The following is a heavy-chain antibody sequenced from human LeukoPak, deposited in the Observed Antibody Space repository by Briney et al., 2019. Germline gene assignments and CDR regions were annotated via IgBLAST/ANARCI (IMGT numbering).Heavy chain of an antibody. V-gene: IGHV3-48*01. CDR1: GFTFSTYS. Sequence: PGGSLRLSCAASGFTFSTYSMNWVRQAPGKGLEWVSYISDRSGTIYYADSVKGRFTISRDNAKNSLYLQMKSLRAEDTAFYYCARDAFDYWGQGTLVTVSS. CDR2: ISDRSGTI. CDR3: ARDAFDY. J-gene: IGHJ4*02.